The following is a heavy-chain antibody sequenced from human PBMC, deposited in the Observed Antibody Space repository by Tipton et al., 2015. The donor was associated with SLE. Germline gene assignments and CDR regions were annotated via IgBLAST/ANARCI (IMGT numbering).Heavy chain of an antibody. J-gene: IGHJ3*02. D-gene: IGHD5-24*01. Sequence: GSLRLSCAASGFTFSSYGRHWVRQAPGKGLEWVAFIRYDGSNKYYADSAKGRFTISRDNSKNSLYLQMNSLRAEDTAVYYCARGGFEMATTRAAFDIWGQGTMVTVSS. V-gene: IGHV3-30*02. CDR1: GFTFSSYG. CDR3: ARGGFEMATTRAAFDI. CDR2: IRYDGSNK.